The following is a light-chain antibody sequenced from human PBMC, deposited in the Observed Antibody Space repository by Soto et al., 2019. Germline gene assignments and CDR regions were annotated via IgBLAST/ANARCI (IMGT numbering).Light chain of an antibody. CDR3: QQYGSSPGT. J-gene: IGKJ1*01. CDR1: QSISSTH. CDR2: GAS. V-gene: IGKV3-20*01. Sequence: EIVLTQSPDTLSLSPGERATLSCRASQSISSTHLVWYQQKPGQAPSLLIFGASSRATGIPDRFSGSGSGTDFTLTISGLEPEDFAVYCCQQYGSSPGTFGQGTKVAIK.